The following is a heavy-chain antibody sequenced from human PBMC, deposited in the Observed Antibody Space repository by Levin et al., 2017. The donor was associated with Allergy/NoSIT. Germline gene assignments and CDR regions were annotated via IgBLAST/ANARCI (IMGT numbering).Heavy chain of an antibody. D-gene: IGHD1-26*01. CDR3: ARVDVTRIYYQTGFFGMDV. CDR1: GFTFSDYA. CDR2: VSHDESNK. J-gene: IGHJ6*02. V-gene: IGHV3-30*04. Sequence: GGSLRLSCAASGFTFSDYALHWVRQAPGKGLEWVADVSHDESNKKYADSVKGRFTISRDPSKNTLYLQMTSLRAEDTAVYYCARVDVTRIYYQTGFFGMDVWGQGTTVTVSS.